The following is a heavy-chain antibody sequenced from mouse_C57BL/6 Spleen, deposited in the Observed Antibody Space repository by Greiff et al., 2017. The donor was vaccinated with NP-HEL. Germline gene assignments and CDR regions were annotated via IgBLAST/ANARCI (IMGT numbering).Heavy chain of an antibody. J-gene: IGHJ4*01. V-gene: IGHV1-64*01. CDR2: IHPNSGST. Sequence: QVQLQQPGAELVKPGASVKLSCKASGYTFTSYWMHWVKQRPGQGLEWIGMIHPNSGSTNYNEKFKSKATLTVDKSSSTAYMQLSSLTSEDSAVYYCARSVDGKAMDDWGQGTSVTVSS. D-gene: IGHD2-3*01. CDR3: ARSVDGKAMDD. CDR1: GYTFTSYW.